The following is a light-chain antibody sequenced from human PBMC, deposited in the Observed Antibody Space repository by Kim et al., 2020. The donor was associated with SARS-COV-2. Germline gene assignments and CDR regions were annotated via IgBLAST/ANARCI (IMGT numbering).Light chain of an antibody. J-gene: IGKJ1*01. Sequence: DIQMTQSPSSLSASVGDRVTITCRASQTISTYLNWYQQKLGKAPRLLIHAASSLQSEVPSRFSGSGSGTDFTLTMSSLQPEDFATYYCQQDYISPWTFGQGTKVDIK. V-gene: IGKV1-39*01. CDR1: QTISTY. CDR3: QQDYISPWT. CDR2: AAS.